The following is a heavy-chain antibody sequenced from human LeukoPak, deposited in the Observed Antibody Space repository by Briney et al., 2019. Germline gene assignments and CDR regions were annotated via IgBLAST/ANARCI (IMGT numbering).Heavy chain of an antibody. CDR3: ARGRIAARPNVDY. CDR1: GGSFSGYY. CDR2: INHSGST. J-gene: IGHJ4*02. Sequence: SETLSLTCAVYGGSFSGYYWSWIRQPPGKGLEWIGEINHSGSTNYNPSLKSRVTISVDTSKNQFSLKLSSVTAADTAVYYCARGRIAARPNVDYWGQGALVTVSS. D-gene: IGHD6-6*01. V-gene: IGHV4-34*01.